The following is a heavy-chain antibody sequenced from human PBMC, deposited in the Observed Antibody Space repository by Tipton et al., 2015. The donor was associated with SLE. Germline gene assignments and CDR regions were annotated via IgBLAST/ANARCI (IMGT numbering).Heavy chain of an antibody. Sequence: TLSLTCTVSGGSISSGLYYWSWIRQPAGKGLEWIGRTSPSGNTDYNPSLKSRVTISVDTSKNQFSLKLSSVTAADTAVYYCARDPNGGYGSFDYWGLGALVTVSS. J-gene: IGHJ4*02. CDR3: ARDPNGGYGSFDY. CDR2: TSPSGNT. CDR1: GGSISSGLYY. D-gene: IGHD7-27*01. V-gene: IGHV4-61*02.